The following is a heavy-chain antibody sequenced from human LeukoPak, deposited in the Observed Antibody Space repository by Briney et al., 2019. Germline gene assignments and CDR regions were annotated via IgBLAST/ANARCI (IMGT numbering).Heavy chain of an antibody. J-gene: IGHJ6*02. D-gene: IGHD3-16*01. CDR3: ARSLGDPPNYYYGMDV. CDR1: GFTFSTYS. V-gene: IGHV3-21*01. CDR2: ITTSRSGTYI. Sequence: GGSLRLTCAASGFTFSTYSMNWVRHAPGKGLEWVSSITTSRSGTYIYYADSVTGRFTISRDNAKNSLYLQMNSLRAEDTAVYYCARSLGDPPNYYYGMDVWGQGTTATVSS.